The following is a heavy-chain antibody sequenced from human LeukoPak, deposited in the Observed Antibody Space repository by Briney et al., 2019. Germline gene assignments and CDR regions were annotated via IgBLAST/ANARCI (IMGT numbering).Heavy chain of an antibody. V-gene: IGHV1-69*06. D-gene: IGHD2-2*02. Sequence: ASVKASCKASGGTFSSYAISWVRQAPGQGLEWMGGIIPIFGTANYAQKFQGRVTITADKSTSTAYMELSSLRSEDTAVYYCARDGCSSTSCYMDYWGQGTLVTVSS. J-gene: IGHJ4*02. CDR1: GGTFSSYA. CDR2: IIPIFGTA. CDR3: ARDGCSSTSCYMDY.